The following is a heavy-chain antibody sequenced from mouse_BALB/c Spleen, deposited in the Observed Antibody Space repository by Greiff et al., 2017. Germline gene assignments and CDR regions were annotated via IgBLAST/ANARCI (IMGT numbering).Heavy chain of an antibody. CDR1: GFSLTDYG. D-gene: IGHD1-1*01. CDR3: AKDPTVVSRGFAY. J-gene: IGHJ3*01. V-gene: IGHV2-6-5*01. CDR2: IWGGGST. Sequence: VHLVESGPGLVAPSQSLSITCTVSGFSLTDYGVSWIRQPPGKGLEWLGVIWGGGSTYYNSALKSRLSISKDNSKSQVFLKMNSLQTDDTAMYYCAKDPTVVSRGFAYWGQGTLVTVSA.